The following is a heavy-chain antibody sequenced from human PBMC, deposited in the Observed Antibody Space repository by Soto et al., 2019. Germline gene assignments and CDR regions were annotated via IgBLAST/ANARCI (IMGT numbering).Heavy chain of an antibody. CDR3: ARVNCSGGSCYFDY. CDR2: IYYSGST. V-gene: IGHV4-30-4*01. D-gene: IGHD2-15*01. CDR1: GDSISSGDYY. Sequence: QVQLQESGPGLVKPSQTLSLTCTVSGDSISSGDYYWSWIRQPPGKGLEWIGYIYYSGSTYYNPSLKSRVTTSVDTSKNQFSLKLSSVTAADTAVYYCARVNCSGGSCYFDYWGQGTLVTVSS. J-gene: IGHJ4*02.